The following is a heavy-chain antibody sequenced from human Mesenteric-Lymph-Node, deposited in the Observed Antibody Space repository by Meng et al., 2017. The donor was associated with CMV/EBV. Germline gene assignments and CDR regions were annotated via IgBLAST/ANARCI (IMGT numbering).Heavy chain of an antibody. Sequence: GESLKISCAASGLTFTNSAMSWVRQAPGKGLEWVSAISGSGGSTYYADSVKGRFTISRDNSKNTLYLQMNSLTAEDTAVYYCAREGAVAGYDSWGQGTLVTVSS. CDR3: AREGAVAGYDS. J-gene: IGHJ4*02. V-gene: IGHV3-23*01. CDR1: GLTFTNSA. D-gene: IGHD6-19*01. CDR2: ISGSGGST.